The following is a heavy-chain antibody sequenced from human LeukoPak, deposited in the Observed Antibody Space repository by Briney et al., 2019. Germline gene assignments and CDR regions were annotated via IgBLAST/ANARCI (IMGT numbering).Heavy chain of an antibody. CDR2: ITSTSSYI. Sequence: GGSLRLSCAASGFTFSDYRMNWVRQAPGKGLEWVSSITSTSSYIYYADSVKGRFTISRDNAKSSLYLQMNSLRAEDTAVYYCARDHSGYDGYFDYWGQGTLVTVSS. D-gene: IGHD5-12*01. CDR3: ARDHSGYDGYFDY. V-gene: IGHV3-21*01. J-gene: IGHJ4*02. CDR1: GFTFSDYR.